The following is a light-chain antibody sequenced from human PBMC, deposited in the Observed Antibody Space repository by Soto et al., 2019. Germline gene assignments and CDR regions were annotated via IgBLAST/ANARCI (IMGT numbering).Light chain of an antibody. CDR2: GNS. J-gene: IGLJ2*01. CDR3: QFYDSSLSGSVV. V-gene: IGLV1-40*01. Sequence: QSVLTQPPSVSGAPGQSVTISCTASSSNIGAGYDVHWYQQLPGTAPKLLIYGNSNRPSGVPDRFSGSKSGTSASLAITGLQAEDEADYYCQFYDSSLSGSVVFGGGTKLTVL. CDR1: SSNIGAGYD.